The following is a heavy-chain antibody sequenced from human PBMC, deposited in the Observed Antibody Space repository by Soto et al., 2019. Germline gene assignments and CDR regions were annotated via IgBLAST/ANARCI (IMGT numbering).Heavy chain of an antibody. CDR3: ARMVYCSGGSCSGAFDI. V-gene: IGHV3-74*01. CDR1: GFTFSSYW. J-gene: IGHJ3*02. CDR2: INSDGSST. D-gene: IGHD2-15*01. Sequence: GGSLRLSCAASGFTFSSYWMHWVRQAPGKGLVWVSRINSDGSSTSYADSVKGRFTISRDNAKNTLYLQMNSLRAEDTAMYYCARMVYCSGGSCSGAFDIWGQGTMVTVSS.